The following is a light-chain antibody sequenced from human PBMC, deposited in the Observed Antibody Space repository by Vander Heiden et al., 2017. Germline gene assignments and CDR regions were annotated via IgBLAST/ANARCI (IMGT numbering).Light chain of an antibody. CDR1: QRVLYSSNTKDY. V-gene: IGKV4-1*01. CDR2: GAS. J-gene: IGKJ1*01. Sequence: DIVMTQSPDSLAVSLGERAAIHCKSSQRVLYSSNTKDYLAWYPQKPGQPPKLLIYGASTRESGVPDRFSGSGSGTDFTRTSRCMQAEDVAVYYCQQYYSTPRTFGQGTKVEIK. CDR3: QQYYSTPRT.